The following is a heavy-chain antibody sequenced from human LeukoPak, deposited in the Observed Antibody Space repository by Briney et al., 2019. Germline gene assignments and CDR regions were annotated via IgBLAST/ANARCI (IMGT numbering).Heavy chain of an antibody. CDR3: ARDYGGNSGWFDP. CDR1: GYTFASYA. CDR2: ISAYNGNT. J-gene: IGHJ5*02. Sequence: ASVKVSCKASGYTFASYAITWVRQAPGQRLEWMGWISAYNGNTNYAQKLQGRVTITRDTSISTAYMELTSLRSEDTAVYYCARDYGGNSGWFDPWGQGTLVTVSS. V-gene: IGHV1-18*01. D-gene: IGHD4-23*01.